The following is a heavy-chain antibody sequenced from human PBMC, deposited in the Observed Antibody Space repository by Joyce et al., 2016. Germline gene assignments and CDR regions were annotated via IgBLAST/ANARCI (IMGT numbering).Heavy chain of an antibody. J-gene: IGHJ4*02. CDR2: FIRMFDTV. V-gene: IGHV1-69*01. CDR1: GGTFTTDA. CDR3: ARANDMLTGHFDY. Sequence: QVQLVQSGAEVKKPGSSVRVSCKASGGTFTTDAFSWVRQAPGQGLGWMGEFIRMFDTVNYAPKFQGRVRITADASTRTAYMDLSSLRSEDTAVYYCARANDMLTGHFDYWGQGTLVTVSS. D-gene: IGHD3-9*01.